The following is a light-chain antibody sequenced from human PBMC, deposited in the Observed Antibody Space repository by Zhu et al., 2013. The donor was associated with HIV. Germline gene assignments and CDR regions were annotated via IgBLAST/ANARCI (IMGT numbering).Light chain of an antibody. CDR3: QQYYTNPSLT. J-gene: IGKJ4*01. V-gene: IGKV3-15*01. CDR1: QSVSTN. Sequence: EILMTQSPATLSVSPGERATLSCRASQSVSTNLAWYQHKPGQAPRLLIYGASTRATAIPARFSGSGSGTEFTLTITRLQAEDAAVYYCQQYYTNPSLTFGGGTKVEIK. CDR2: GAS.